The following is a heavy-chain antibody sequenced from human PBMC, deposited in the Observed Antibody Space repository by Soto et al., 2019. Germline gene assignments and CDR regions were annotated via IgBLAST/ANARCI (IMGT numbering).Heavy chain of an antibody. Sequence: EVQLLESGGGLVKPGGSLRLSCAASGFTFSSYAMSWVRQAPGKGLEWVSAISGSGGSTYYADSVKGRFTISKDNSKNTLYLQMNSLRAEDTAVYYCAKELQNRYYSYGMDVWGQGTTVTVSS. J-gene: IGHJ6*02. CDR3: AKELQNRYYSYGMDV. CDR1: GFTFSSYA. CDR2: ISGSGGST. V-gene: IGHV3-23*01.